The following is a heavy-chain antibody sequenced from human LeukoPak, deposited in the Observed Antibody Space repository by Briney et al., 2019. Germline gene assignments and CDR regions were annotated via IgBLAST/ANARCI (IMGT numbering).Heavy chain of an antibody. CDR3: ARGLMGTDAFDI. Sequence: SETLSLTCTVSGGSISSYYWSWIRQPPGKGLEWIGYIYYSGGTNYNPSLKSRVTISVDTSKNQFSLKLSSVTAADTAVYYCARGLMGTDAFDIWGQGTMVTVSS. CDR1: GGSISSYY. J-gene: IGHJ3*02. CDR2: IYYSGGT. D-gene: IGHD7-27*01. V-gene: IGHV4-59*01.